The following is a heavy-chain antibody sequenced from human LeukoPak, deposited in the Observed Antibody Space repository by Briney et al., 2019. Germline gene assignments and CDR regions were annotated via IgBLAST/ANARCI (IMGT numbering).Heavy chain of an antibody. CDR3: ARNTYYYDNSAGTFDF. D-gene: IGHD3-22*01. CDR2: INPNSGGT. Sequence: ASVKVSCKASGYTFTDYSMHWVRQAPGQGLEWMGWINPNSGGTNYAQKFQGRVTMTRDTSISTAYMELSGLRSVDTAVFYCARNTYYYDNSAGTFDFWGQGTLVTVSS. CDR1: GYTFTDYS. J-gene: IGHJ4*02. V-gene: IGHV1-2*02.